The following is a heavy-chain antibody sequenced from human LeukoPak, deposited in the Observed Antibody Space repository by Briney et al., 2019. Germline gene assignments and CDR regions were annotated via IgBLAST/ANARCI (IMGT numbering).Heavy chain of an antibody. CDR1: GYTFTGYY. CDR3: ARETEDTGAFDY. V-gene: IGHV1-2*02. Sequence: GASVKVSCKASGYTFTGYYIHWVRQAPGQGLEWMGWINPNSGGTNYAQKFQGRVTMTRDTSISTAYMELSRLRSDDTAVYYCARETEDTGAFDYWGRGTLVTVSS. CDR2: INPNSGGT. D-gene: IGHD1-14*01. J-gene: IGHJ4*02.